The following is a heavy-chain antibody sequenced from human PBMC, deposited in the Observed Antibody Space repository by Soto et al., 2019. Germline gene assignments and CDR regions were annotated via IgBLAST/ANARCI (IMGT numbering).Heavy chain of an antibody. Sequence: PXXSLKISCKGSGYSFTSYWICWVLQMPGKGLEWMGIIYPGDSDTRYSPSFQGQVTISADKSISTAYLQWSSLKASDTAMYYCARPLIVAAGQYYGMDVWGQGTTVTVSS. J-gene: IGHJ6*02. CDR1: GYSFTSYW. V-gene: IGHV5-51*01. CDR2: IYPGDSDT. D-gene: IGHD6-13*01. CDR3: ARPLIVAAGQYYGMDV.